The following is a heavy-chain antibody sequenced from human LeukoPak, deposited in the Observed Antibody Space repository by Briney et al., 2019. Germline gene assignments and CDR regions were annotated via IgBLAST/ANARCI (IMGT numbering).Heavy chain of an antibody. CDR3: ARGGSVYDYVWGSYRSYAFDI. J-gene: IGHJ3*02. CDR2: INPNSGGT. V-gene: IGHV1-2*02. D-gene: IGHD3-16*02. Sequence: GASVKVSFKASGYTFTGYYMHWVRQAPGQGLEWMGWINPNSGGTNYAQKFQGRVTMTRDTSISTAYMELSRLRSDDTAVYYCARGGSVYDYVWGSYRSYAFDIWGQGTMVTVSS. CDR1: GYTFTGYY.